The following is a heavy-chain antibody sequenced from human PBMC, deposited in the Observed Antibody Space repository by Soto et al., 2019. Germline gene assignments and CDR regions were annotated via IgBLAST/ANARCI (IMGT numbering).Heavy chain of an antibody. CDR1: GYTFTSYD. J-gene: IGHJ6*03. V-gene: IGHV1-8*01. Sequence: ASVKVSCKASGYTFTSYDINWVRQATGQGLEKMGWMNPNSGNTGYAQKFQGRVTMTRNTSISTAYMELSSLRSEDTAVYYCARRGWGFGETQYYYYYYMDVWGKGTTVTVSS. D-gene: IGHD3-10*01. CDR3: ARRGWGFGETQYYYYYYMDV. CDR2: MNPNSGNT.